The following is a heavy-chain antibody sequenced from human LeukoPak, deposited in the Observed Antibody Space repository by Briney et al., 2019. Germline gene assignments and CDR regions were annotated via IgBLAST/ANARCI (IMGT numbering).Heavy chain of an antibody. CDR1: GGTFSSYA. J-gene: IGHJ4*02. V-gene: IGHV1-69*05. Sequence: SVKVSCKASGGTFSSYAISWVRQAPGQGLEWMGRIIPIFGTANYAQKFQGRVTITTDESTSTAYMELSSLRSEDTAVYYCARDRGDVVVPAAMHYWGQGTLVTVSS. D-gene: IGHD2-2*01. CDR3: ARDRGDVVVPAAMHY. CDR2: IIPIFGTA.